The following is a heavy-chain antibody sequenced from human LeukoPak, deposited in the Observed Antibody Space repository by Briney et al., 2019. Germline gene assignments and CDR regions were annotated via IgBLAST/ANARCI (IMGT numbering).Heavy chain of an antibody. V-gene: IGHV1-18*01. D-gene: IGHD3-22*01. CDR2: ISAYNGNT. CDR3: ARSDSSGYDY. CDR1: AYTFNCYG. Sequence: ASVKVSCKASAYTFNCYGISWVRQAPGQGLEWMGGISAYNGNTHYAQKLQGRVTMTRDTSTSTIYMELRRLRSDDTGVYYCARSDSSGYDYWGQGTLVTVSS. J-gene: IGHJ4*02.